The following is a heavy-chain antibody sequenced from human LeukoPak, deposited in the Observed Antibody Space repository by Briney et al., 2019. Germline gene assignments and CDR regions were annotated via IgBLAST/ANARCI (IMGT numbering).Heavy chain of an antibody. D-gene: IGHD3-22*01. CDR1: GDSISTYY. V-gene: IGHV4-59*12. CDR2: VYYSGTT. Sequence: PSETLSLTCTVSGDSISTYYWTWIRQPPGEGLEWIGYVYYSGTTNYNPSLKSRVTISVDTSKNHFSLKLTSVTAADTAVYYCARGIVSGYTDDWGHGTLVTVSS. CDR3: ARGIVSGYTDD. J-gene: IGHJ4*01.